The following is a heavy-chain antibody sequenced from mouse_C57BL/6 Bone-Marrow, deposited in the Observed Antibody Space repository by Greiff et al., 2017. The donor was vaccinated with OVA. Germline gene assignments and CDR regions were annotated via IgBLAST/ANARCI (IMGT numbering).Heavy chain of an antibody. D-gene: IGHD1-1*01. CDR2: IYPRSGNT. CDR3: ARGWVTTGGFDY. J-gene: IGHJ2*01. V-gene: IGHV1-81*01. Sequence: QVHVKQSGAELARPGASVKLSCKASGYTFTSYGISWVKQRTGQGLEWIGEIYPRSGNTYYNEKFKGKATLTADKSSSTAYMELRSLTSEDSAVYFCARGWVTTGGFDYWGQGTTLTVSS. CDR1: GYTFTSYG.